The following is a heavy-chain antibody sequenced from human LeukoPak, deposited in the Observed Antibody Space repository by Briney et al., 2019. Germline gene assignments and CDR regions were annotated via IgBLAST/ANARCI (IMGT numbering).Heavy chain of an antibody. D-gene: IGHD2-2*01. CDR1: GFTFSDYY. J-gene: IGHJ3*02. Sequence: GGSLRLSCAASGFTFSDYYMGWIRQAPGKGLEWVSYISSSGSTIYYADSVKGRFTISRDNAKNSLYLQMNSLRAEDTAVYYCAREMPNGAFDIWGQGTMVTVSS. V-gene: IGHV3-11*01. CDR3: AREMPNGAFDI. CDR2: ISSSGSTI.